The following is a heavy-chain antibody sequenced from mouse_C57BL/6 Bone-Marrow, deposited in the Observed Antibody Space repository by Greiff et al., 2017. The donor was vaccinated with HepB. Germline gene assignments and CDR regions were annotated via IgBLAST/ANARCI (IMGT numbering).Heavy chain of an antibody. CDR3: TREGYYSNEGYAMDY. Sequence: EVKLMESGEGLVKPGGSLKLSCAASGFTFSSYAMSWVRQTPEKRLEWVAYISSGGDYIYYADTVKGRFTISRDNARNTLYLQMSSLKSEDTAMYYCTREGYYSNEGYAMDYWGQGTSATVSS. J-gene: IGHJ4*01. D-gene: IGHD2-5*01. CDR2: ISSGGDYI. CDR1: GFTFSSYA. V-gene: IGHV5-9-1*02.